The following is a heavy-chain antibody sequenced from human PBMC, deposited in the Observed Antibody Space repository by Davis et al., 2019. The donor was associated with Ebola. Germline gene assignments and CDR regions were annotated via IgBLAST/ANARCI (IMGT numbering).Heavy chain of an antibody. CDR1: GFTLSSYW. CDR3: ARDASWSFDS. Sequence: PGGSLRLSCEASGFTLSSYWMSWVRQAPGKGLERVANIKEDGSKKQYVDSLKGRFTISRDNAKKSLHLEVNSLRFDDTAVYYCARDASWSFDSWGQGTLVTVSS. J-gene: IGHJ4*02. V-gene: IGHV3-7*01. CDR2: IKEDGSKK. D-gene: IGHD2-8*01.